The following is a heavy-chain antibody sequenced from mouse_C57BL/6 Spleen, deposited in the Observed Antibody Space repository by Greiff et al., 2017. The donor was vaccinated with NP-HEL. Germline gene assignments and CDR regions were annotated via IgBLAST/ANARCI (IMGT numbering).Heavy chain of an antibody. CDR3: ARRGIYYGNYGY. CDR1: GYTFTSYW. J-gene: IGHJ2*01. V-gene: IGHV1-50*01. D-gene: IGHD2-1*01. Sequence: QVQLQQSGAELVKPGASVKLSCKASGYTFTSYWMQWVKQRPGQGLEWIGEIDPSDSYTNYNQKFKGKATLTVDTSSSTAYMQLSSLTSEDSAVYYCARRGIYYGNYGYWGQGTTLTVSS. CDR2: IDPSDSYT.